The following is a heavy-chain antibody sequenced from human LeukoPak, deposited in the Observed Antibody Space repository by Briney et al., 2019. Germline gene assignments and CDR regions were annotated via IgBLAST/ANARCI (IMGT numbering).Heavy chain of an antibody. CDR3: ARARFGEPYDAYL. V-gene: IGHV3-11*01. D-gene: IGHD3-10*01. Sequence: GGSLRLSCAASGFSSRDHYLSWIRQAPGKGLEWLASVSSTGTTISYADSVKGRFTISRADAKNSLFLQMTSLRGEDTALYYCARARFGEPYDAYLWGQGTMVTVSS. J-gene: IGHJ3*01. CDR1: GFSSRDHY. CDR2: VSSTGTTI.